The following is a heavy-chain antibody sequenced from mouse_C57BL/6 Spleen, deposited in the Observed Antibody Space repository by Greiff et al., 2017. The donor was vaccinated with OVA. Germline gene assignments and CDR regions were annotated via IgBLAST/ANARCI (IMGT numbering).Heavy chain of an antibody. CDR3: AREGGLIKAPGGFAY. CDR1: GYTFTSYW. V-gene: IGHV1-61*01. D-gene: IGHD1-1*01. CDR2: IYPSDSET. Sequence: LQQPGAELVRPGSSVKLSCKASGYTFTSYWMDWVKQRPGQGLEWIGNIYPSDSETHYNQKFKDKATLTVDKSSSTAYMQLSSLTSEDSAVYYCAREGGLIKAPGGFAYWGQGTLVTVSA. J-gene: IGHJ3*01.